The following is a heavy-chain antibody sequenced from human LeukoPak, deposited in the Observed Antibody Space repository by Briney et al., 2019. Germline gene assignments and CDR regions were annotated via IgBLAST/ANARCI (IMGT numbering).Heavy chain of an antibody. J-gene: IGHJ6*03. V-gene: IGHV4-39*01. CDR1: GGSISSSSYY. Sequence: SETLSLTCTVSGGSISSSSYYWGWIRQPPGKGLEWIGSIYYSGSTYYNPSLKSRVTISVDTSKNQFSLKLSSVTAADTAVYYCARGSYGSGSYYKDYYYMDVWGKGTTATVSS. CDR3: ARGSYGSGSYYKDYYYMDV. CDR2: IYYSGST. D-gene: IGHD3-10*01.